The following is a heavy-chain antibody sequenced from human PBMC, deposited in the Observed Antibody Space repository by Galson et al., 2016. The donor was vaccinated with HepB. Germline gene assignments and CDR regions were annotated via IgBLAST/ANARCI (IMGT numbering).Heavy chain of an antibody. D-gene: IGHD2-2*01. V-gene: IGHV3-23*01. Sequence: SLRLSCAASGFTFSSYAMNWVRQAPGKGLEWVSAISGSGSSTYYADSVKGRFTISRDKSSNTLYLQMNTRIAEDTAVYYCAKGRRSGCSSTSCYPFDYWGQGTLVTVSS. CDR3: AKGRRSGCSSTSCYPFDY. CDR2: ISGSGSST. J-gene: IGHJ4*02. CDR1: GFTFSSYA.